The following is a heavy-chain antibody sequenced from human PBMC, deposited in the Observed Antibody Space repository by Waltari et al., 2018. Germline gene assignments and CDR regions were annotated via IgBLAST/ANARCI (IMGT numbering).Heavy chain of an antibody. V-gene: IGHV1-69-2*01. D-gene: IGHD6-13*01. Sequence: EVQLVQSGAEVKKPGATVKISCKASGYTFTDYYMHWVQQAPGKGLEWMGRVEPEDGETIYAEKVQGRVTITADTSTDTAYMELSSLRSEDTAVYYCATLHIAAAGYDWGQGTLVTVSS. CDR2: VEPEDGET. CDR3: ATLHIAAAGYD. J-gene: IGHJ4*02. CDR1: GYTFTDYY.